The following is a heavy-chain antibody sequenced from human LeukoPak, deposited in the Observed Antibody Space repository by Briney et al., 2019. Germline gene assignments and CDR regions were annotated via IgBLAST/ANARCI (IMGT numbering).Heavy chain of an antibody. D-gene: IGHD6-13*01. CDR3: AREYSSSWYGPYYYGMDV. CDR1: GGSISSYY. CDR2: IYYSGST. J-gene: IGHJ6*02. V-gene: IGHV4-59*01. Sequence: SETLSLTCTVSGGSISSYYWSWIRQPPGKGLEWIGHIYYSGSTNYNPSLKSRVTISVDTSKNQFSLKLSSVAAADTAVYYCAREYSSSWYGPYYYGMDVWGQGTTVTVSS.